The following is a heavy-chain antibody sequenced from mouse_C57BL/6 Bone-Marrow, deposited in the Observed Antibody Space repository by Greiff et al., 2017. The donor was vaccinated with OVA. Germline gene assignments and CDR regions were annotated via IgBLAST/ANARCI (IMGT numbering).Heavy chain of an antibody. CDR2: INPNNGGT. J-gene: IGHJ1*03. CDR3: ARWLLRYFDV. Sequence: VQLQQSGPELVKPGASVQISCKASGYTFTDYYMNWVKQSHGKSLEWIGDINPNNGGTSYNQKFKGKATLTVDKSSSTAYMELRSLTSEDSAVYYCARWLLRYFDVWGTGTTVTVSS. V-gene: IGHV1-26*01. D-gene: IGHD2-3*01. CDR1: GYTFTDYY.